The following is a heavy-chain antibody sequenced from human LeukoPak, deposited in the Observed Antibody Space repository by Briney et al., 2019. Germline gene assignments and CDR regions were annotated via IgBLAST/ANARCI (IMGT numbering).Heavy chain of an antibody. V-gene: IGHV1-2*06. CDR2: INPNSGGT. J-gene: IGHJ4*02. CDR1: GYTFTGYY. D-gene: IGHD3-22*01. Sequence: ASVKVSCKASGYTFTGYYMHWVRQAPGQGLEWMGRINPNSGGTNYAQKFQGRVTMTRDTSISTAYMELSRLRSDDMAVYYCARVGQKDSSGYPYWGQGTLVTVSS. CDR3: ARVGQKDSSGYPY.